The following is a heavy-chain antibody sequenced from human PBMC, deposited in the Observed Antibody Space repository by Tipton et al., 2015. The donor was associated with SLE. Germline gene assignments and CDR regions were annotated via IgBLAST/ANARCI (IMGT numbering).Heavy chain of an antibody. D-gene: IGHD1-26*01. CDR3: ARAGGSYALRYFQH. V-gene: IGHV3-30-3*01. CDR1: GFTFSSYA. J-gene: IGHJ1*01. Sequence: SLRLSCAASGFTFSSYAMHWVRQAPGKGLEWVAVISYDGSNKYYADSVKGRFTISRDNSKNTLYLQMNSLRAEDTAVYYCARAGGSYALRYFQHWGQGTLVTVSS. CDR2: ISYDGSNK.